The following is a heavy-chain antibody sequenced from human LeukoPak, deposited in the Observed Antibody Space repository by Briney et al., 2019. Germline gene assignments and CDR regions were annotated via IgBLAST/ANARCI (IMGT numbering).Heavy chain of an antibody. CDR2: IRYDASTK. CDR1: GFSFSSYN. Sequence: GGSLRLSCAASGFSFSSYNMDWVRQAPGKGLEWVAFIRYDASTKYYGDSVKGRFTISRDNSKSTLYLQMNSLSAEDTAVYHCAKRYAENVDYWGQGTLVAVSS. CDR3: AKRYAENVDY. V-gene: IGHV3-30*02. J-gene: IGHJ4*02. D-gene: IGHD2-8*01.